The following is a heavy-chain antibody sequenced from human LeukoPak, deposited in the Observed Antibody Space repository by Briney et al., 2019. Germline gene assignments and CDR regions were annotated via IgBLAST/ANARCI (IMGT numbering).Heavy chain of an antibody. CDR1: GFTFSNYN. D-gene: IGHD2-2*01. V-gene: IGHV4-34*01. J-gene: IGHJ4*02. Sequence: PGGSLRLSCTASGFTFSNYNRNWVRQPPGKGLEWIGEINHSGSTNYNPSLKSRVTISVDTSKNQFSLKLSSVTAADTAVYYCARMAAMVALDYCGQGTQVTVSS. CDR3: ARMAAMVALDY. CDR2: INHSGST.